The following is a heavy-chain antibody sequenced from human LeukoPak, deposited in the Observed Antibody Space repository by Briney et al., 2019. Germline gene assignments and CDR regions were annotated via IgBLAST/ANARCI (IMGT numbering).Heavy chain of an antibody. D-gene: IGHD6-13*01. Sequence: GGSLRLSCAASGFTFSNYAMSWVRRAPGKGLEWVSGISYSGGTTYYADSVKGRVTISRDNSKNTLYLQMNSLRAEDTAVYYCAKGADSSSFDYWGQGTLVTVSS. CDR2: ISYSGGTT. CDR3: AKGADSSSFDY. J-gene: IGHJ4*02. V-gene: IGHV3-23*01. CDR1: GFTFSNYA.